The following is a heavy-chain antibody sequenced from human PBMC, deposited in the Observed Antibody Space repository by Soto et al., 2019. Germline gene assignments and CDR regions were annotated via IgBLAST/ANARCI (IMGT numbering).Heavy chain of an antibody. V-gene: IGHV4-4*07. Sequence: PRATLSLTFTVSGGSIRRFYWSWIRPPAGKGLEWIGRIYSGGRNNYNPSLKSRVTMSVDTSKNQFSLRLSSVTAADTAMYYCARGSSRWDYWGQGTLVTVS. J-gene: IGHJ4*02. CDR1: GGSIRRFY. CDR2: IYSGGRN. D-gene: IGHD6-13*01. CDR3: ARGSSRWDY.